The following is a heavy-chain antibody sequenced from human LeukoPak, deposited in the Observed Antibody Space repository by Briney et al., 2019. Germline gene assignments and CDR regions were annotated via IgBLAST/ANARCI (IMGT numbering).Heavy chain of an antibody. D-gene: IGHD5-18*01. Sequence: GGSLRLSCAASGFTSSSYWMSWVRHTPRKGLEWVTNIKQDGSEKYYVVSVNGRFTISRDNAKNSLYLQMNSLGAEDTAVYYCARGYSSFDYWGQGTLVTVSS. J-gene: IGHJ4*02. CDR3: ARGYSSFDY. CDR1: GFTSSSYW. V-gene: IGHV3-7*04. CDR2: IKQDGSEK.